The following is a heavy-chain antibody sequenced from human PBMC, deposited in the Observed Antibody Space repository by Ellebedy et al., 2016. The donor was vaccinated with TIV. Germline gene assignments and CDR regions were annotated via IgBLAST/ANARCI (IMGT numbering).Heavy chain of an antibody. CDR2: INPDGGSA. J-gene: IGHJ4*02. CDR1: GYTFTTYY. Sequence: AASVKVSCKASGYTFTTYYMHWVRQAPGQGLEWMGIINPDGGSAGYAQRFQGRVTMTRDTSTSTVYMELSSLRSEDTALYYCARGTLSATLLPGLSYHFDYWGQGTLVTVSS. D-gene: IGHD2-15*01. V-gene: IGHV1-46*01. CDR3: ARGTLSATLLPGLSYHFDY.